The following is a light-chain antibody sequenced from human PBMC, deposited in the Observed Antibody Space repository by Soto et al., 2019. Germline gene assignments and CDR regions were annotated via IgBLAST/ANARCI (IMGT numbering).Light chain of an antibody. J-gene: IGKJ4*01. Sequence: EIVLTQSPGTLSLSPGERATLSCRASQSVNSNYLAWYQQKPGQAPRVLIYGASSRATGIPDRFNVSGSGTDFTLTISTLEREDLAVYYCQQYGDPVTFGGGTKVEIK. CDR1: QSVNSNY. CDR2: GAS. CDR3: QQYGDPVT. V-gene: IGKV3-20*01.